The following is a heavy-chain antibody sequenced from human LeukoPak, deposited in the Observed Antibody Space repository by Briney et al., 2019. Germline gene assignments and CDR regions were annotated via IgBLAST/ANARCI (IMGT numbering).Heavy chain of an antibody. V-gene: IGHV1-69*04. CDR1: GGTFSSYA. Sequence: GASVKVSCKASGGTFSSYAISWVRQAPGQGLEWMGRIIPILGIANYAQKFQGRVTMTTDTSTSTAYMELRSLRSDDTAVYYCARDHPLIVGATRADYWGQGTLVTVSS. CDR3: ARDHPLIVGATRADY. D-gene: IGHD1-26*01. CDR2: IIPILGIA. J-gene: IGHJ4*02.